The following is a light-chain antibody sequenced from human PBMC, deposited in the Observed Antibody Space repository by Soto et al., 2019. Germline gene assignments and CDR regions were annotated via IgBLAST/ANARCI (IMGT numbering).Light chain of an antibody. V-gene: IGKV3-20*01. J-gene: IGKJ5*01. CDR3: QQYGSSIT. CDR2: GAS. CDR1: QSFSSY. Sequence: FLLTQSPDTLSLSPGERATLSCRASQSFSSYLAWYQQKPGQAPRLLIYGASSRATGIPDRFSGSGSGTDFTLTISRLEPEDFAVYYCQQYGSSITFGQGTRLE.